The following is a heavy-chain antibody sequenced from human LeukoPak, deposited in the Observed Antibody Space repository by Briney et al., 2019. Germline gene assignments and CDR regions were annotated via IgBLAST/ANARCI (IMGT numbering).Heavy chain of an antibody. V-gene: IGHV1-69*05. CDR3: ARVDRSYFYMDV. CDR1: GDNFNNYI. J-gene: IGHJ6*03. CDR2: VIPLFNTP. Sequence: LVKVSCKASGDNFNNYIITWVRQAPGQGLEWMGGVIPLFNTPNYAQKFQGRVTIATDESTHTSYMELRSLRSDDTAVYYCARVDRSYFYMDVWGKGTTVTVSS.